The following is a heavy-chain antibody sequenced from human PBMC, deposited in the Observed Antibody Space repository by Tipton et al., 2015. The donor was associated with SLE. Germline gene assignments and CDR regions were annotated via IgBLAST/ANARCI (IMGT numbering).Heavy chain of an antibody. CDR3: ASSSSLDAFDI. CDR2: VYNSGST. CDR1: GGSISSSSYY. V-gene: IGHV4-39*07. J-gene: IGHJ3*02. Sequence: TLSLTCTVSGGSISSSSYYWVWIRQPPGKGLEWIGSVYNSGSTYYNPSLKSRVTISVDTSKNQFSLKLSSVTAADTAVYYCASSSSLDAFDIWGQGTMVTVSS. D-gene: IGHD2-2*01.